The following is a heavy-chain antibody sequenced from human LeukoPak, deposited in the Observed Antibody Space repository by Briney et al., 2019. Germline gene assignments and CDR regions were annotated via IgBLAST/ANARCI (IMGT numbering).Heavy chain of an antibody. CDR3: AREVSSLTYYYYYMDV. V-gene: IGHV4-34*01. CDR1: GGSFSGYY. CDR2: INHSGST. Sequence: SETLSLTCAVYGGSFSGYYWSWIRQPPGKGLEWIGEINHSGSTNYNPSLKSRVTISVDTSKNQFSLKLSSVTAADTAVYYCAREVSSLTYYYYYMDVWGKGTTVTVSS. J-gene: IGHJ6*03. D-gene: IGHD2-2*01.